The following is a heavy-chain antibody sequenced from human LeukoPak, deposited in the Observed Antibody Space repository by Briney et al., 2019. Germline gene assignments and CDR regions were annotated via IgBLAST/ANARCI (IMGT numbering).Heavy chain of an antibody. CDR2: IYYDDRT. D-gene: IGHD3-10*01. J-gene: IGHJ3*02. V-gene: IGHV3-53*01. Sequence: GGSLRLSCTVSGFTVSDNSMSWVRQAPGKGLEWVSFIYYDDRTHYSDSVKGRFTISRDNSKNTLYLQMNSLRAEDTAVYYCARDKMTGEAFDIWGQGTMVTVSS. CDR3: ARDKMTGEAFDI. CDR1: GFTVSDNS.